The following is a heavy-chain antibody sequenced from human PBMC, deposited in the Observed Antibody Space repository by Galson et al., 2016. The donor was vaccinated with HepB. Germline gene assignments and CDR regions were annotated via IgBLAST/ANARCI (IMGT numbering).Heavy chain of an antibody. CDR1: GFTFDNYT. CDR2: VSHSSTYV. J-gene: IGHJ2*01. CDR3: ARSLGWYFDV. V-gene: IGHV3-21*01. Sequence: SLRLSCAASGFTFDNYTMNWLRQAPGKGLEWVSSVSHSSTYVYYADSVEGRFTISRDNAKNSLYLEMSSLRVEDTAVFYCARSLGWYFDVWGRVTLVTVSS. D-gene: IGHD6-6*01.